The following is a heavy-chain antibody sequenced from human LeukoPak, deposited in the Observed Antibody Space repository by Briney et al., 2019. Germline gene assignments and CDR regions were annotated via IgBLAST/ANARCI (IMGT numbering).Heavy chain of an antibody. Sequence: ALVKVSCKASGYTFTGYYMHSVRHAPGQGLEWMGWINPNSGGTNYAQKFQGRVTMTRDTSISTTYLELSRLRSDDMAVYYCARARGTSGSYFREDFDYWGQGTLVTVSS. J-gene: IGHJ4*02. D-gene: IGHD3-10*01. V-gene: IGHV1-2*02. CDR2: INPNSGGT. CDR3: ARARGTSGSYFREDFDY. CDR1: GYTFTGYY.